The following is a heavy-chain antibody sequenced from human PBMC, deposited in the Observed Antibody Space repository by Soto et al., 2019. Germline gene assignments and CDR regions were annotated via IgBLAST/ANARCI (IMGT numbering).Heavy chain of an antibody. V-gene: IGHV3-23*01. J-gene: IGHJ4*02. CDR1: GFTFSSYA. D-gene: IGHD3-10*01. Sequence: GGSLRLSCAASGFTFSSYAMSWVRQAPGKGLEWVSAISGSGGSTYYADSVKGRFTISRDNSKNTLYLQMNSLRAEDTAVYYCAKHSSAGSANYYGSGIYEGNDYWGQGTLVTVSS. CDR3: AKHSSAGSANYYGSGIYEGNDY. CDR2: ISGSGGST.